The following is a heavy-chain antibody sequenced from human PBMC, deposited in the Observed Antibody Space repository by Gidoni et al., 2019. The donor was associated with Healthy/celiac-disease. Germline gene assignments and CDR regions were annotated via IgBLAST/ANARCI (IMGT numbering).Heavy chain of an antibody. Sequence: ERQLVESGGRLVKLGGPLRLSCAASGFTSRSYSMTWFRQAPGKGLEWVSSISSSNSYITYADSGKGRFTISRDNAKNSLYLQMNSLRAEDTAVYYCARDAYCGGDCLDYWGQGTLVTVSS. V-gene: IGHV3-21*01. CDR2: ISSSNSYI. D-gene: IGHD2-21*02. CDR1: GFTSRSYS. J-gene: IGHJ4*02. CDR3: ARDAYCGGDCLDY.